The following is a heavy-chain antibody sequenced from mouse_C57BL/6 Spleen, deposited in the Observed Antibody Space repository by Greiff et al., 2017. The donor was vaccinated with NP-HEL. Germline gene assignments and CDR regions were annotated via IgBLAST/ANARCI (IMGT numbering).Heavy chain of an antibody. V-gene: IGHV1-81*01. D-gene: IGHD2-4*01. J-gene: IGHJ1*03. CDR2: IYPRSGNT. CDR3: ARGDDYDGYLYFDV. CDR1: GYTFTSYG. Sequence: QVQLKQSGAELARPGASVKLSCKASGYTFTSYGISWVKQRTGQGLEWIGEIYPRSGNTYYNEKFKGKATLTADKSSSTAYMELRSLTSEDSAVYFCARGDDYDGYLYFDVWGTGTTVTVSS.